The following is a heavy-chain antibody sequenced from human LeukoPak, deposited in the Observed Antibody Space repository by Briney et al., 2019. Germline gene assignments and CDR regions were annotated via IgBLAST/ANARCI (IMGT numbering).Heavy chain of an antibody. CDR3: ARELELATYYYDSSGYFLGY. CDR1: GYTFTSYY. V-gene: IGHV1-46*01. J-gene: IGHJ4*02. Sequence: GASVKVSCKASGYTFTSYYMHWVRQAPGQGLEWMGIINPNGGSTSYAQKFQGRVTMTRDTSTSTVYMELSSLRSEDTAVYYCARELELATYYYDSSGYFLGYWGQGTLVTVSS. D-gene: IGHD3-22*01. CDR2: INPNGGST.